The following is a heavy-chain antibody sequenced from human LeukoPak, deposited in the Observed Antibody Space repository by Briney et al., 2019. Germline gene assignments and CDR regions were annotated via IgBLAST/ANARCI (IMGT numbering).Heavy chain of an antibody. D-gene: IGHD6-19*01. CDR3: ARQYSSGWYRLPYYFDY. Sequence: SETLSLTCAVSGYSISSGYYWGWIRQPPGKGLEWIGSIYHSGSTYYNPSLKSRVTISVDTSKNQFSLKLSSVTAADTAVYYCARQYSSGWYRLPYYFDYWGRGTLVTVSS. J-gene: IGHJ4*02. V-gene: IGHV4-38-2*01. CDR2: IYHSGST. CDR1: GYSISSGYY.